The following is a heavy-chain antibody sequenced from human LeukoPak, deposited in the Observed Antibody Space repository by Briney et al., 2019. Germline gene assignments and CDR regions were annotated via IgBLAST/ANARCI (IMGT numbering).Heavy chain of an antibody. Sequence: GASVKVSCKASGYTFTSYYMHWVRQAPGQGLEWMGWISAYNGNTNYAQKLQGRVTMTTDTSTSTAYMELRSLRSDDTAVYYCARAVGGTSHHYDFWSGHHTDEYYYYYMDVWGKGTTVTVSS. CDR3: ARAVGGTSHHYDFWSGHHTDEYYYYYMDV. J-gene: IGHJ6*03. CDR2: ISAYNGNT. D-gene: IGHD3-3*01. V-gene: IGHV1-18*04. CDR1: GYTFTSYY.